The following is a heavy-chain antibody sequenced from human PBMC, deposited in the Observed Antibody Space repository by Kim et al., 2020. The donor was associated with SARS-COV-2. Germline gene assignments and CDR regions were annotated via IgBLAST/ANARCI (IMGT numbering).Heavy chain of an antibody. CDR3: ARDPTVTTTGVLYYYYGMDV. CDR1: GYTFTSYY. J-gene: IGHJ6*02. Sequence: ASVKVSCKASGYTFTSYYMHWVRQAPGQGLEWMGIINPSGGSTSYAQKFQGRVTMTRDTSTSTVYMELSSLRSEDTAVYYCARDPTVTTTGVLYYYYGMDVWGQGTTVTVSS. D-gene: IGHD4-4*01. V-gene: IGHV1-46*01. CDR2: INPSGGST.